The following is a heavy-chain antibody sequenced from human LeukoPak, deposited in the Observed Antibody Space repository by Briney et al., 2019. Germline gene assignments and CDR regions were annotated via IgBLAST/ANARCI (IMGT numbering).Heavy chain of an antibody. D-gene: IGHD4-17*01. CDR2: INWNGGGT. CDR3: ARGYGDYDFFFNY. V-gene: IGHV3-20*04. J-gene: IGHJ4*02. CDR1: GFTFDGYG. Sequence: GGSLRLSCAASGFTFDGYGMSWVRQAPGKGLEWVSGINWNGGGTGYADSVKGRFTISRDNAKNSLYLQMNSLRAEDTAFYYCARGYGDYDFFFNYWGQGTLVTVSS.